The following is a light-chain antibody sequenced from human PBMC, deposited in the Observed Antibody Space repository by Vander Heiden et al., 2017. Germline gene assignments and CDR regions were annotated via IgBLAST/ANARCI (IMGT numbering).Light chain of an antibody. CDR2: YSS. CDR3: HQSSGCPHEYT. V-gene: IGKV6-21*01. CDR1: QSIGTS. Sequence: EILLTLSPDFQSVTPKEKVTITCRASQSIGTSLHWYQQKPGPCPAPLIQYSSLSLSGVPTRFSCSGSGTEFTLTINILEPEDAATSFCHQSSGCPHEYTFGQGTKLDIK. J-gene: IGKJ2*01.